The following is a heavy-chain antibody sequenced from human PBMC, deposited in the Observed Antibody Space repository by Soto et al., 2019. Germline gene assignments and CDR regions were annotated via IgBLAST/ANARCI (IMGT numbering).Heavy chain of an antibody. V-gene: IGHV1-69*01. CDR3: ARGPALRGVIYY. CDR1: GGPFSSYA. D-gene: IGHD3-10*01. Sequence: QVQLVQSGAEVKKPGSSVKVSCKASGGPFSSYAISWVRQAPGQGLGWMGGIIPIFGTANYAQKFQGRVTSTEDESTSTAYMELSSLRAEDTAVYYCARGPALRGVIYYWGQGTLVTVSS. J-gene: IGHJ4*02. CDR2: IIPIFGTA.